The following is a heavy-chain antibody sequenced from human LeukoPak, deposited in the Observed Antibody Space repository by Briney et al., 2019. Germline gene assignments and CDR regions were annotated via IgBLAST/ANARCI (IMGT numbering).Heavy chain of an antibody. CDR2: IYSTGTT. D-gene: IGHD3/OR15-3a*01. CDR1: GGSTSSYF. Sequence: SETLSLTCTVSGGSTSSYFWSWIRQAPGKGLEWIGYIYSTGTTSYNPSLKSRATISLDTSKNQFSLKLSSVTAADTAVYYCARLGLDYWGQGTLVTVSS. CDR3: ARLGLDY. J-gene: IGHJ4*02. V-gene: IGHV4-59*08.